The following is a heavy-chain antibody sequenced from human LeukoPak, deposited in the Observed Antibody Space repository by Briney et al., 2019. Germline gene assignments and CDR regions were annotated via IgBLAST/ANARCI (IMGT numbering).Heavy chain of an antibody. D-gene: IGHD2-15*01. CDR2: IYYSGST. J-gene: IGHJ4*02. V-gene: IGHV4-59*01. CDR1: GGSISSYY. Sequence: SETLSLTCTVSGGSISSYYWSWIRQPPGKGLEWIGYIYYSGSTNYNPSLKSRVTIPVDTSKNQFSLKLSSVTAADTAVYYCAREGGGGIDYWGQGTLVTVSS. CDR3: AREGGGGIDY.